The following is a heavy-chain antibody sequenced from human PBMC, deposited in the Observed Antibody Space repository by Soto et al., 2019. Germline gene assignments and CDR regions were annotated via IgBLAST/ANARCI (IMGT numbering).Heavy chain of an antibody. V-gene: IGHV3-15*01. CDR3: TAPNLTWGVDFNI. CDR2: IRRKTDGGTT. D-gene: IGHD3-16*01. Sequence: EAQVVESGGGLVKPGGSLTLSCTASGFTYSNMWMSWVRQAPGKGLEWVGRIRRKTDGGTTDYDAPVKGRFTISRDDSKDTLYLETSSLKNQDTAVYYCTAPNLTWGVDFNIWGKGTMVNVSS. CDR1: GFTYSNMW. J-gene: IGHJ3*02.